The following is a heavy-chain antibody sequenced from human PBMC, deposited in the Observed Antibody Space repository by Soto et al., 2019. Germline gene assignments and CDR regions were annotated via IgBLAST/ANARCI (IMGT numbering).Heavy chain of an antibody. J-gene: IGHJ4*02. Sequence: QITLKESGPTLVKPTQTLTLTCTFSGFSLSTRGVGVGWIRQPPGKALEWLALIYWDDDKRYSPSLKNRLTITRDSSKNQVVLKMSNMDSVDTATYYCAHTRWNDGSGYSHFDYWRQGTLVTVSS. CDR1: GFSLSTRGVG. V-gene: IGHV2-5*02. CDR3: AHTRWNDGSGYSHFDY. CDR2: IYWDDDK. D-gene: IGHD3-22*01.